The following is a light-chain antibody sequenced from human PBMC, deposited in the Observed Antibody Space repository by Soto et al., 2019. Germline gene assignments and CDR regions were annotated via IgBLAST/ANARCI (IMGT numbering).Light chain of an antibody. CDR3: QQRSNWLT. CDR2: DAS. Sequence: EIVLTHSPATLSLSPGERATLSCRASQSVSSYLAWYQQKPGQAPRLLIYDASNRATGIPARFSGSGSGTDFTLTISSLEPEDFAAYYCQQRSNWLTFGGGTKVDNK. J-gene: IGKJ4*01. V-gene: IGKV3-11*01. CDR1: QSVSSY.